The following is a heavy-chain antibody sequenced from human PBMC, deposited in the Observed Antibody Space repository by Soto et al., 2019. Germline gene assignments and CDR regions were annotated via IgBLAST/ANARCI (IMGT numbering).Heavy chain of an antibody. CDR1: GYTFTGYD. CDR2: INPNSGGT. Sequence: GASVKVSCKASGYTFTGYDMHWVRQAPGQGLEWMGWINPNSGGTNYAQKFQGWVTMTRDTSISTAYMELSRLRSDDTAVYYCARLRRFYYYYGMDVWGQGTTVTVSS. J-gene: IGHJ6*02. D-gene: IGHD3-16*01. CDR3: ARLRRFYYYYGMDV. V-gene: IGHV1-2*04.